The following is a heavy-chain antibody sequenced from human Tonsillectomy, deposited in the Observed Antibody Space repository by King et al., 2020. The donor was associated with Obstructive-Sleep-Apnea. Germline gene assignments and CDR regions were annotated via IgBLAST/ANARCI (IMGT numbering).Heavy chain of an antibody. CDR1: EFTFSDYD. CDR2: ISSGSDYI. Sequence: VQLVESGGGLVKPGGSLRLSCAASEFTFSDYDMSWVRQAPGKGLEWVSSISSGSDYIHYAESVKGRFTISRDNAKNSVYLQMTSLRAGDTALYYCVRHNSHYLNWFDPWGQGTLVTVSS. J-gene: IGHJ5*02. D-gene: IGHD2/OR15-2a*01. V-gene: IGHV3-21*01. CDR3: VRHNSHYLNWFDP.